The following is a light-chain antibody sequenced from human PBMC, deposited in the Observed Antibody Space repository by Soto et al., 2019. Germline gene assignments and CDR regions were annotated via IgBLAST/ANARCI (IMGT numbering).Light chain of an antibody. J-gene: IGLJ2*01. CDR3: ISYTSSTTSVV. CDR1: SSDVGAYNY. CDR2: DVS. Sequence: QSALTQPASVSGSPGQSITISCTETSSDVGAYNYVSWYQQHPGKAPKLMIYDVSNRPSGVSNRFSGSKSGNTASLTISGLQAEDEADYYCISYTSSTTSVVFGGGTKLTVL. V-gene: IGLV2-14*01.